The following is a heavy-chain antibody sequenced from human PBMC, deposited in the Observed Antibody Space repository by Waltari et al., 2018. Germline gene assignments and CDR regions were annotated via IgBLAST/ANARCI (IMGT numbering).Heavy chain of an antibody. CDR1: GYSISNGYF. D-gene: IGHD1-26*01. J-gene: IGHJ4*02. Sequence: QVQQQESGPGLVKPSETLSLKCDVPGYSISNGYFWASMRPPPGKGLEWIGTFYQSVNTYYNTSLKSRVTISVDTSKNQFSLKLSSVTAADTAVYYCARAGGVGIVGATYYFDYWGRGTLVTVSS. V-gene: IGHV4-38-2*01. CDR3: ARAGGVGIVGATYYFDY. CDR2: FYQSVNT.